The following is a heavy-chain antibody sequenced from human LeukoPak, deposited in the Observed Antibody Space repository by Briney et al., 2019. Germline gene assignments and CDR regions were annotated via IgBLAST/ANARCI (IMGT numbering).Heavy chain of an antibody. J-gene: IGHJ6*02. CDR3: ARLGGPHYYYYGMDV. CDR2: IYYSGST. Sequence: SQTLSLTCTVSGGSISSGGYYWSWIRQHPGKGLECIGYIYYSGSTYYNPSLKSRVTISVDTSKNQFSLKLSSVTAADTAVYYCARLGGPHYYYYGMDVWGQGTTVTVSS. V-gene: IGHV4-31*03. CDR1: GGSISSGGYY.